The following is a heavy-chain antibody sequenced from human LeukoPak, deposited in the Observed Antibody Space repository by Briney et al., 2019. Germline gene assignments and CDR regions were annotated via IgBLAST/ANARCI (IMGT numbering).Heavy chain of an antibody. CDR3: ARGTHGDYAWGVYLDY. D-gene: IGHD4-17*01. CDR1: GGSFSGYY. V-gene: IGHV4-34*01. CDR2: INHSGST. Sequence: SETLSLTCAVYGGSFSGYYWSWIRQPPGKGLEWIGEINHSGSTNYNPSLKSRVTISVDTSKNQFSLKLSSVTAADTAVYYCARGTHGDYAWGVYLDYWGQGTLVTVSS. J-gene: IGHJ4*02.